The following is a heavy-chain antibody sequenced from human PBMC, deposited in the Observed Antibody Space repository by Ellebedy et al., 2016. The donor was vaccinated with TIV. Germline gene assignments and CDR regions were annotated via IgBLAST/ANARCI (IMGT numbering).Heavy chain of an antibody. CDR1: GFSLSTSGVG. Sequence: SGPTLVXPPQTLTLTCTFSGFSLSTSGVGVGWIRQPPGKALEWLALIYWDDDKRYSPSLKSRLTITKDASKNQVVLTMTNMDPVDTATYYCARTKIVVVITGYYYYGMDVWGQGTTVTVSS. D-gene: IGHD3-22*01. V-gene: IGHV2-5*02. CDR3: ARTKIVVVITGYYYYGMDV. CDR2: IYWDDDK. J-gene: IGHJ6*02.